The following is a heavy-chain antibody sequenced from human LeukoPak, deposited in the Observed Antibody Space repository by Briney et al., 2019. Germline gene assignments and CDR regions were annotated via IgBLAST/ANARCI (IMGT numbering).Heavy chain of an antibody. CDR2: INPSGGST. J-gene: IGHJ4*02. V-gene: IGHV1-46*01. D-gene: IGHD3-3*01. CDR3: ARGLSLESSFDY. Sequence: GASVKVSCKASGYTFTSYYMHWVRQAPGQGLEWMGIINPSGGSTSYAQKFQGRVTITTDESTSTAYMELSSLRSEDTAVYYCARGLSLESSFDYWGQGTLVTVSS. CDR1: GYTFTSYY.